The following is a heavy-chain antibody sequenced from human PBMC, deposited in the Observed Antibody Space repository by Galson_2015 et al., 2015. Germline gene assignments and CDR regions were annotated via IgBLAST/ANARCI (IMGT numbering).Heavy chain of an antibody. CDR1: GFTFISYA. D-gene: IGHD5-18*01. CDR2: MSGGGGST. J-gene: IGHJ5*02. CDR3: AKGRQLWARGTFHP. Sequence: SLRLSCAASGFTFISYAMSWVRQAPGKGLEWVAGMSGGGGSTYYADAVKGRFTIFRDKSKHTLYLQMNSLRADDTAVYYCAKGRQLWARGTFHPWGQGTLVTVSS. V-gene: IGHV3-23*01.